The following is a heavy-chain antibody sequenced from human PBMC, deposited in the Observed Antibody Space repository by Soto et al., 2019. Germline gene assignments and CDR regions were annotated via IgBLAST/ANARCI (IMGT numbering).Heavy chain of an antibody. CDR1: GYTFRDYY. D-gene: IGHD1-1*01. V-gene: IGHV1-2*02. CDR3: AREPATAKPEGVDF. J-gene: IGHJ4*02. CDR2: INPASGGR. Sequence: ASVQDTCKATGYTFRDYYIHKVRQAPEKELEEMGWINPASGGRKYAPEFQGGLIMTSDTCITTAYMELSRMRSGDTAVYYCAREPATAKPEGVDFWGQGTRVTVSS.